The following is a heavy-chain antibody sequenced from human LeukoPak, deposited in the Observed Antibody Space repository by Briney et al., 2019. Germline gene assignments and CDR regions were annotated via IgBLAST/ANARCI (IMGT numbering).Heavy chain of an antibody. D-gene: IGHD6-19*01. CDR1: GFTFSSYA. CDR3: AKVTSSGWDYFDY. V-gene: IGHV3-23*01. CDR2: ISGSGGST. Sequence: PGGSLRLSCAASGFTFSSYAMSWVRQAPGKGLEWVSAISGSGGSTYYADSVKGRFTISRDNSKNTLYLQMNSLRAEDAAVYYCAKVTSSGWDYFDYWGQGTLVTVSS. J-gene: IGHJ4*02.